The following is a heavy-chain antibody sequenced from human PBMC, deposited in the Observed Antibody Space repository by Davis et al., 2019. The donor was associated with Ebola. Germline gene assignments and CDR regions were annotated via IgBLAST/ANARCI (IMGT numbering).Heavy chain of an antibody. CDR3: ARQLQKRGYSYGWYYYGMDV. Sequence: GESLKISCAASGFTFSDYYMSWIRQAPGKGLEWVSYISSSSSYTNYADSVKGRFTISRDNAKNSLYLQMNSLRAEDTAVYYCARQLQKRGYSYGWYYYGMDVWGQGTTVTVSS. CDR2: ISSSSSYT. D-gene: IGHD5-18*01. CDR1: GFTFSDYY. J-gene: IGHJ6*02. V-gene: IGHV3-11*06.